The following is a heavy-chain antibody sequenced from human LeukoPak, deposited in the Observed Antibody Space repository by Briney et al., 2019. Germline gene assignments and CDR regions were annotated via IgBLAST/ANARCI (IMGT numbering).Heavy chain of an antibody. CDR1: GGSFSGYY. CDR3: ARGSDIVVVPAAIDYYYGMDV. V-gene: IGHV4-34*01. Sequence: SETLSLTCAVYGGSFSGYYWSWIRQPPGKGLEWIGEIKHSGSTNYNPSLKSRVTISVDTSKNQFSLKLSSVTAADTAVYYCARGSDIVVVPAAIDYYYGMDVWGQGTTVTVSS. D-gene: IGHD2-2*01. CDR2: IKHSGST. J-gene: IGHJ6*02.